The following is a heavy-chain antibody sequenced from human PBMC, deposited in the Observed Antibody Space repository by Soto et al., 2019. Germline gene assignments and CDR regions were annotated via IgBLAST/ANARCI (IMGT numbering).Heavy chain of an antibody. D-gene: IGHD3-22*01. CDR3: AGGGSIVVATRRLMDV. CDR2: ICKSGTT. Sequence: QVQLQESAPTRVKPPEPLPPTATFPVASIESYCGPWIRRPPGEGLKGIGCICKSGTTNYNPSLKSRVAISIDTQKNQFSLQLSSVTVADTAFYYCAGGGSIVVATRRLMDVWGKGTTVTVSS. J-gene: IGHJ6*03. V-gene: IGHV4-59*03. CDR1: VASIESYC.